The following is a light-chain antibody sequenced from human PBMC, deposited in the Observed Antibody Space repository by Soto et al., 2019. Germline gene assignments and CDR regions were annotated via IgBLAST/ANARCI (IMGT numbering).Light chain of an antibody. V-gene: IGLV2-14*03. CDR1: SSDVGAFTS. Sequence: QSALTQPASVSGSPGQSNTISCTGTSSDVGAFTSVSWYQQHPGKAPKLIIYDIIHRPSGVSDLFSGSKSVDTAALAISGLQTEDDAPLHCGSSARSTTPVVFGGGTKRTV. CDR3: GSSARSTTPVV. J-gene: IGLJ2*01. CDR2: DII.